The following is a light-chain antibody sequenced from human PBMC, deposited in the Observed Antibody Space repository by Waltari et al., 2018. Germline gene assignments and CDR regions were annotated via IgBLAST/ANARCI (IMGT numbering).Light chain of an antibody. Sequence: EIVLTQSPATLSLSPGARATLSCRASQSVYTYLAWYQQKPGQAPRLLIYTASNRASGVPARFSGSGSGTDFTLTITSLEPEDCAVYYCQQRSNWPLTFGGGTKVEIK. CDR3: QQRSNWPLT. CDR1: QSVYTY. V-gene: IGKV3-11*01. J-gene: IGKJ4*01. CDR2: TAS.